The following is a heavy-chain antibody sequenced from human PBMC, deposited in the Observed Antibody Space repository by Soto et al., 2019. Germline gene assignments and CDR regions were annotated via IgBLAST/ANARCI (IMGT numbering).Heavy chain of an antibody. D-gene: IGHD3-10*01. CDR2: IYYSGST. CDR3: ARTKDPTVRGVPTDY. J-gene: IGHJ4*02. Sequence: QLQLQESGPGLVKPSETLSLTCTVSGGSISSSSYYWGWIRQPPGKGLEWIGSIYYSGSTYYNPSLKSRVTISVDTSKNQFSLKLSSVTAADTAVYYCARTKDPTVRGVPTDYWGQGTLVTVSS. CDR1: GGSISSSSYY. V-gene: IGHV4-39*01.